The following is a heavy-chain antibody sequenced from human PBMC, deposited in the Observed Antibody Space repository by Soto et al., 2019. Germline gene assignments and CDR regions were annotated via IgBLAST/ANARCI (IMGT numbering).Heavy chain of an antibody. CDR3: AREGGYSYGFGN. J-gene: IGHJ4*02. Sequence: VKLVQSGAEVKKPGASVKVSCKASGYTFTSYDINCVRQATGQGLEWMGWLNPNSGNTAYAQKFQDRVPMSRNTAISKADMELRSLRSQDTAVYYCAREGGYSYGFGNCAQGTVVTVSS. CDR1: GYTFTSYD. V-gene: IGHV1-8*01. CDR2: LNPNSGNT. D-gene: IGHD5-18*01.